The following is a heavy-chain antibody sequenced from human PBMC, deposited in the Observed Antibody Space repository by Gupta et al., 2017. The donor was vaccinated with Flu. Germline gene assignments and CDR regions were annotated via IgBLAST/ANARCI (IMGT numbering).Heavy chain of an antibody. CDR2: SSRASAT. CDR1: GFTFGNYA. D-gene: IGHD5-18*01. V-gene: IGHV3-23*01. J-gene: IGHJ4*01. CDR3: TKDTSYALDN. Sequence: EVQLLESGGGLAQPGGSLRLSCVASGFTFGNYAMDWVRQAPGKRLEWVSGSSRASATDYARSVQSRFIISRDNSKKTLYLQMSGLTAEDTAVYYCTKDTSYALDNGGQGTLGSVSS.